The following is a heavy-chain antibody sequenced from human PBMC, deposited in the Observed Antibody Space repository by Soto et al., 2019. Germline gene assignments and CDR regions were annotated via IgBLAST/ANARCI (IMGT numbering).Heavy chain of an antibody. J-gene: IGHJ6*02. CDR3: ARVSDFAVLISRNYYSYYGMDV. D-gene: IGHD3-3*01. V-gene: IGHV4-4*02. CDR2: IIHTGST. Sequence: VQLQESGPGLVKASGTLSLTCTVSGVSFSRNNWWHWVRQPPGKGLEWIGEIIHTGSTTYNPSLTSRVTMAIAKSPNQSSLRLSSVTAADTAVYYCARVSDFAVLISRNYYSYYGMDVWGQGTTVTVSS. CDR1: GVSFSRNNW.